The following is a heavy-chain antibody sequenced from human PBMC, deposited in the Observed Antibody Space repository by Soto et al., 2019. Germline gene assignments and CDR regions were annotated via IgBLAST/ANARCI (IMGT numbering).Heavy chain of an antibody. J-gene: IGHJ4*02. CDR2: IYYDGST. Sequence: PSETLSLTCTVSGGSINSNNYYWAWIRQPPGKGLAWIASIYYDGSTYYDTSLKSRVTKSRDTSKNQFSLRLTSMTAADTAVYYCAKVVVAATRHSDFDSWGQGTLVTVSS. CDR3: AKVVVAATRHSDFDS. V-gene: IGHV4-39*02. D-gene: IGHD2-15*01. CDR1: GGSINSNNYY.